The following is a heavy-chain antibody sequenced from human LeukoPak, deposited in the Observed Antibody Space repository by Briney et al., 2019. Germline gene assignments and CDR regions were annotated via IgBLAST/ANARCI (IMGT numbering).Heavy chain of an antibody. V-gene: IGHV1-46*01. CDR2: IDPSGGST. J-gene: IGHJ6*02. Sequence: GASVKVSCKASGYTFTSYYMHWVRQAPGQGLEWMGIIDPSGGSTSYAQKFQGRVTMTRDTSTSTVYMELSSLRSEDTAVYYCARDLVTAPATLYGMDVWGQGTTVTVSS. D-gene: IGHD2-15*01. CDR3: ARDLVTAPATLYGMDV. CDR1: GYTFTSYY.